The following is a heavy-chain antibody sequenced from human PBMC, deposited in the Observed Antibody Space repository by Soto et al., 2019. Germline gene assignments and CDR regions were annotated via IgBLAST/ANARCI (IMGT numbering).Heavy chain of an antibody. D-gene: IGHD2-15*01. V-gene: IGHV4-38-2*01. Sequence: PSETLSLTCAVSGYSISSGYYWGWIRQPPGTGLEWIGSIYHSGSTYYNPSLKSRVTISVDTSKNQFSLKLSSVTAADTAVYYCASVRYCSGGSCYPQFDYWGQGTLVTVSS. CDR3: ASVRYCSGGSCYPQFDY. CDR2: IYHSGST. CDR1: GYSISSGYY. J-gene: IGHJ4*02.